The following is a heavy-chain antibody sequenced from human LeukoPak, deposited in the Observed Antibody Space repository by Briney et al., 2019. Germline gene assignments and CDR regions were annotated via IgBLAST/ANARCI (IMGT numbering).Heavy chain of an antibody. CDR1: GYTFTSYD. V-gene: IGHV1-8*01. D-gene: IGHD4-17*01. CDR2: MNPNSGNT. Sequence: GASVKVSCKASGYTFTSYDINWVRQATGQGLEWMGWMNPNSGNTGYAQKFQGRVTMTRNTSISTAYMELSSLRSEDTAVYYCAIPYRDYGLPFPDYWGQGTLVTVSS. J-gene: IGHJ4*02. CDR3: AIPYRDYGLPFPDY.